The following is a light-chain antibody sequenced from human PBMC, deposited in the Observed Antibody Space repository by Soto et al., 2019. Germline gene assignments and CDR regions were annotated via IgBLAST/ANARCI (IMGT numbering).Light chain of an antibody. CDR1: SSNIGAVYD. CDR2: GNT. Sequence: QSVLTQPPSMSGAPGQMVTIACTGSSSNIGAVYDLHWYHHLPGTAPKLLIYGNTNRPSGVPDRFSGYKAGTSASLAITGLQAEYEADYYCQSHDSSLNSWVFGGGTKLTVL. CDR3: QSHDSSLNSWV. V-gene: IGLV1-40*01. J-gene: IGLJ3*02.